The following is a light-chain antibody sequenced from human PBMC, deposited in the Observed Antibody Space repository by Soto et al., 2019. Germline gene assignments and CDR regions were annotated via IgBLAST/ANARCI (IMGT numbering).Light chain of an antibody. Sequence: DIQMTQSPTPPSASVGDRVTITCPASQSISSYLNWYQQKPGKAPKLPIYAASSLQSGVPSRFSGSGSGTDFTLTISSLQPEDFATYYCQQSYSTPRTFGQGTKVDIK. CDR1: QSISSY. V-gene: IGKV1-39*01. CDR3: QQSYSTPRT. CDR2: AAS. J-gene: IGKJ1*01.